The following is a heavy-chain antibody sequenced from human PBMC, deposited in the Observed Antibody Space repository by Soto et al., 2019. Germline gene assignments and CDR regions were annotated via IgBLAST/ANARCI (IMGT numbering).Heavy chain of an antibody. J-gene: IGHJ4*02. CDR3: AKAGSPGSGSSPTYYFDY. V-gene: IGHV3-23*01. CDR2: ISGSGGST. D-gene: IGHD1-26*01. CDR1: GFTFSSYA. Sequence: PGGSLRLSCAASGFTFSSYAMSWVRQAPGKGLEWVSAISGSGGSTYYADSVKGRFTISRDNSKNTLYLQMNSLRAEDTAVYYCAKAGSPGSGSSPTYYFDYWGQGTLVTVSS.